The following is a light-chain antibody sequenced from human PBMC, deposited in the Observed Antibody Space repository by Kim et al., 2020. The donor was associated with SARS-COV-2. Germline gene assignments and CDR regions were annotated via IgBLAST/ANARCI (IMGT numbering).Light chain of an antibody. J-gene: IGKJ1*01. CDR2: GAS. CDR1: QSVSSN. Sequence: VSPGERATLSCRASQSVSSNLAWYQQKPGQAPRLLIYGASTRATGIPAWFSGSGSETEFTLTINNLQSEDFAVYYCQQYNNWPQTFGQGTKVDIK. V-gene: IGKV3-15*01. CDR3: QQYNNWPQT.